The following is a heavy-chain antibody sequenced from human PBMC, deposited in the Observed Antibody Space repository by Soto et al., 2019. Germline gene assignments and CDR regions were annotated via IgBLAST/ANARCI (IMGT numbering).Heavy chain of an antibody. CDR3: AGDILFDY. D-gene: IGHD2-15*01. CDR2: INAGNGNT. Sequence: QVQLVQSGAEEKKPGASVKVSCKASGYTFTSYAMHWVRQAPGQRLEWMGWINAGNGNTKSSQKFQGRVTIIRDTSASTAYMELSSLRSEDTAVYYCAGDILFDYWGQGTLVTVSS. J-gene: IGHJ4*02. V-gene: IGHV1-3*05. CDR1: GYTFTSYA.